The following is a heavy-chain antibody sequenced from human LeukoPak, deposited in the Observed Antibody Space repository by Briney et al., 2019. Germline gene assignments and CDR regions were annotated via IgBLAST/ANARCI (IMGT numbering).Heavy chain of an antibody. D-gene: IGHD3-3*01. Sequence: SETLSLTCTVSGGSISSYYWSWIRQPPGKGLEWIGYIYTSGSTNYNPSLKSRVTISVDTSKNQFSLKLSSVTAADTAVYYCARHQYDFWSGYYTLYWFDPWGQGTLVTVSS. CDR2: IYTSGST. V-gene: IGHV4-4*09. CDR3: ARHQYDFWSGYYTLYWFDP. CDR1: GGSISSYY. J-gene: IGHJ5*02.